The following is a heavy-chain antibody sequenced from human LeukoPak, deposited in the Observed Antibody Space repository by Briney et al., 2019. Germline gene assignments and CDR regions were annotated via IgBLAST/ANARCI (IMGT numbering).Heavy chain of an antibody. Sequence: PSETLSLTCTVSGYSISSGYYWGWIQQPPGKGLEWIGSIYHSGSTYYNPSLKSRVTISVDTSKNQFSLKLSSVTAADTAVYYCARDNPGIAVAGTEYFDYWGQGTLVTVSS. CDR2: IYHSGST. CDR3: ARDNPGIAVAGTEYFDY. V-gene: IGHV4-38-2*02. J-gene: IGHJ4*02. D-gene: IGHD6-19*01. CDR1: GYSISSGYY.